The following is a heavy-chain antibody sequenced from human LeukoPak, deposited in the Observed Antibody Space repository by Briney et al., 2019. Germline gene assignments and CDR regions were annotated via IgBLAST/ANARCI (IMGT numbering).Heavy chain of an antibody. Sequence: KPSETLSLTCTVSNGSISSSGYYWGWIRQPPGKGLEWIGSISLSGTAYYSPPLNSRVTTSVDTSKNQFSLRLSSVTAADTAVYYCARLRGSYYPDYWGQGTLVTVSS. D-gene: IGHD1-26*01. CDR3: ARLRGSYYPDY. J-gene: IGHJ4*02. CDR1: NGSISSSGYY. CDR2: ISLSGTA. V-gene: IGHV4-39*01.